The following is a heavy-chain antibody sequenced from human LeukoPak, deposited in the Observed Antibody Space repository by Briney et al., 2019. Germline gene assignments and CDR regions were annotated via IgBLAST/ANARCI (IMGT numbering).Heavy chain of an antibody. V-gene: IGHV1-46*01. Sequence: ASVKVSCKASGYTFTSYYMHWVRQAPGQGLERMGIINPSGGSTSYAQKFQGRVTMTRDTSTSTVYMELSSLRSEDTAVYYCARVGSYYDFWSGYPRQNWFDPWGQGTLVTVSS. CDR3: ARVGSYYDFWSGYPRQNWFDP. J-gene: IGHJ5*02. D-gene: IGHD3-3*01. CDR1: GYTFTSYY. CDR2: INPSGGST.